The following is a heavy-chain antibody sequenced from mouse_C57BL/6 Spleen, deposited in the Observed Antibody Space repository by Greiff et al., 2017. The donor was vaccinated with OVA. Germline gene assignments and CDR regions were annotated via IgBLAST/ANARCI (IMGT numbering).Heavy chain of an antibody. CDR1: GYTFTSYW. V-gene: IGHV1-55*01. Sequence: VQLHQPGAELVKPGASVKMSCKASGYTFTSYWITWVKQRPGQGLEWIGDIYPGSGSTTYNEKFKSKATLTVDTSSSTAYKQISSLTSEDAAVYYCARNGYYAMDYWGQGTSVTVSS. CDR3: ARNGYYAMDY. CDR2: IYPGSGST. J-gene: IGHJ4*01.